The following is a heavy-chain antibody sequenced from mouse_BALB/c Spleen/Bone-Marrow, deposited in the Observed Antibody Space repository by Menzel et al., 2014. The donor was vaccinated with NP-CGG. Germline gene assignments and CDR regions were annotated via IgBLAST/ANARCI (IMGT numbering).Heavy chain of an antibody. J-gene: IGHJ4*01. Sequence: EVKVVESGGGLVKPGGSLKVSCAASGFAFSNYDMSWVRQTPEERLEWVAYISSGGGSTYYPDTVKGRFTISRDNAKNTLYLQMSSLKSEDTAMYYCARHDSYCYCAMDYWGQGTSVTVSS. CDR2: ISSGGGST. D-gene: IGHD1-1*01. CDR3: ARHDSYCYCAMDY. CDR1: GFAFSNYD. V-gene: IGHV5-12-1*01.